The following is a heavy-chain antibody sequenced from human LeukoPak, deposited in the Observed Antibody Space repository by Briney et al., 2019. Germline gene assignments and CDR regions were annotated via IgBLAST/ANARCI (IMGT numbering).Heavy chain of an antibody. CDR3: ARGQTGRCSSTSCSYYYYYYGMDV. CDR2: IYYSGST. J-gene: IGHJ6*02. Sequence: KASETLSLTCTVSGGSISSSSYYWGWIRQPPGKGLEWIGSIYYSGSTYYNPSLKSRVTISVDTSKNQFSLKLSSVTAADTAVHYCARGQTGRCSSTSCSYYYYYYGMDVWGQGTTVTVSS. CDR1: GGSISSSSYY. V-gene: IGHV4-39*01. D-gene: IGHD2-2*01.